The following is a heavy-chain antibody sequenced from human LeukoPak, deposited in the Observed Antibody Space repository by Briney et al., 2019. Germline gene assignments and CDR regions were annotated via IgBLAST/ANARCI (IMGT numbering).Heavy chain of an antibody. Sequence: ASVKVSCKASGYTFTGYYMHWVRQAPGQGLEWMGWINPNSGGTNYAQKFQGRVTMTRGTSISTAYMELSRLRSDDTAVYYCARDGARRSSGSDDFDYWGQGTLVSVSS. D-gene: IGHD6-19*01. J-gene: IGHJ4*02. CDR2: INPNSGGT. CDR1: GYTFTGYY. CDR3: ARDGARRSSGSDDFDY. V-gene: IGHV1-2*02.